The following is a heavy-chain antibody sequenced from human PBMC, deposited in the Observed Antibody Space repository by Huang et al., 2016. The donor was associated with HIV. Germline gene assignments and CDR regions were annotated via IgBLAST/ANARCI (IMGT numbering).Heavy chain of an antibody. Sequence: QVQLVQSGAEVKKPGSSVKVSCKASGGTFSNHGFSWVRQAPGQGLEWMGGILPVFGTQDYTPKVQGRDTITADESTSTVYMELSSLTPDDTAEYYCARVRGYSGSYYGMDVWGQGTTVTVSS. J-gene: IGHJ6*02. CDR3: ARVRGYSGSYYGMDV. CDR1: GGTFSNHG. CDR2: ILPVFGTQ. D-gene: IGHD1-26*01. V-gene: IGHV1-69*01.